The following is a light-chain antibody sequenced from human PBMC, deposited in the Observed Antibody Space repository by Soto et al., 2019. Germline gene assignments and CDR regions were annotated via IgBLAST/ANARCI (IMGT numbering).Light chain of an antibody. V-gene: IGKV3-20*01. CDR2: GAS. CDR1: QSVSSRF. Sequence: DIVLTQSPGTLSSSAGERATLSCRASQSVSSRFLAWYQKKPGDAPMLLISGASTRASGIPDRFSGSASGTDFTLTISSLEPEDFAVYYCQQYSNYRWTFGQGTKVEIK. CDR3: QQYSNYRWT. J-gene: IGKJ1*01.